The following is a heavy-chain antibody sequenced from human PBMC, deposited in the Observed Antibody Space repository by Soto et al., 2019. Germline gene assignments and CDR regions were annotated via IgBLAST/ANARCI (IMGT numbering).Heavy chain of an antibody. D-gene: IGHD2-8*01. J-gene: IGHJ4*02. Sequence: QVHLVASGGGLVKPGGSLRLSCVASGITLSDNYMTWIRQAPGKGLEWLSYISNSDYTTYYADSVKGRFTISRDNAKNSLYLQLNGLRVDDTAVYYCASGKWSLDYWGQGILVTVSS. CDR1: GITLSDNY. CDR2: ISNSDYTT. V-gene: IGHV3-11*01. CDR3: ASGKWSLDY.